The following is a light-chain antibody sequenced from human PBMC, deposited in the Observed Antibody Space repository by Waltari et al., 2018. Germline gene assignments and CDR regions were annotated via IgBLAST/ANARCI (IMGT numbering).Light chain of an antibody. Sequence: ELVLTQSPGTLSLSPGERATLSCTASEGVRNHYLAWYKQKPGQAPRLLISRVSRRATGISDRFSGSGSWTDFTLTISRLEPEDFAVYYCQQYSSAPLTFGGGTKVEIK. CDR1: EGVRNHY. CDR3: QQYSSAPLT. J-gene: IGKJ4*01. CDR2: RVS. V-gene: IGKV3-20*01.